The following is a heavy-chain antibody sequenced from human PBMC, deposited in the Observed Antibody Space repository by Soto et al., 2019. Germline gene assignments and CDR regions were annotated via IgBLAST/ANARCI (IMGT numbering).Heavy chain of an antibody. CDR3: ARHLIAVAGPSWFDP. J-gene: IGHJ5*02. CDR1: GGSISSYY. D-gene: IGHD6-19*01. V-gene: IGHV4-59*08. CDR2: IYYSGST. Sequence: PSETLSLTCTVSGGSISSYYWSWIRQPPGKGLEWIGYIYYSGSTNYNPSLKSRVTISVDTSKNQFSLKLSSVTAADTAVYYCARHLIAVAGPSWFDPWGQGTLVTVSS.